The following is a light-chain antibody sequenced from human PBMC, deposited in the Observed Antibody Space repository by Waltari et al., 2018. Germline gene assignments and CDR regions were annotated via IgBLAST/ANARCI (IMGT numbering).Light chain of an antibody. V-gene: IGKV3-11*01. Sequence: EIVLTQSPATLSLSPGDRATLSCRASQSISSKLAWYQQKPGQAPRSLIYDTSNRAAGIPARFSGSGSGTDFSLTISSLEPEDFVVYYCQQRSHWPMYTFGQGTKLEIK. CDR3: QQRSHWPMYT. CDR2: DTS. CDR1: QSISSK. J-gene: IGKJ2*01.